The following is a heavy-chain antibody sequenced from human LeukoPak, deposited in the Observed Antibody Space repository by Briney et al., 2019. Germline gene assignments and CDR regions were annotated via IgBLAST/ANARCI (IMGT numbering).Heavy chain of an antibody. J-gene: IGHJ4*02. Sequence: GGSLRLSCAASGFTFSSYAMGWVRQAPGKGLEWVSAISGSGGSTYYADSVKGRFTISRDNSKNTLYLQMNSLRAEDTAVYYCAIVSFGIGARYWGQGTLVTVSS. V-gene: IGHV3-23*01. CDR2: ISGSGGST. D-gene: IGHD6-6*01. CDR3: AIVSFGIGARY. CDR1: GFTFSSYA.